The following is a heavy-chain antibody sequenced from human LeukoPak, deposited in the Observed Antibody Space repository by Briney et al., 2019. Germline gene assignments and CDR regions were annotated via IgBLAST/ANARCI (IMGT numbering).Heavy chain of an antibody. CDR1: GGSISSYY. D-gene: IGHD5-24*01. J-gene: IGHJ4*02. Sequence: PSETLSLTCTVSGGSISSYYWSWIRQPPGKGLEWIGYIYYSGSTNYNPSHKSRVTISVDTSKNQFSLKLSSVTAADTAVYYCARDQGWLQWWGQGTLVTVSS. CDR2: IYYSGST. CDR3: ARDQGWLQW. V-gene: IGHV4-59*01.